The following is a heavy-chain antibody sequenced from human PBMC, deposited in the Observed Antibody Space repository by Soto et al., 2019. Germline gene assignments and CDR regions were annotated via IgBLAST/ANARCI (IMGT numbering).Heavy chain of an antibody. CDR3: ARLRYTSTYFYFDS. D-gene: IGHD6-13*01. CDR1: GFSLSTSGMR. CDR2: IDWDDDK. J-gene: IGHJ4*02. V-gene: IGHV2-70*04. Sequence: SGPTLVNPTQPLTLTCTFSGFSLSTSGMRVSWIRQPPGKALEWLARIDWDDDKFYSTSLKTRLTISKDTFKNQVVLTMTNMDPVDTATYYCARLRYTSTYFYFDSWGQGTLVTVSS.